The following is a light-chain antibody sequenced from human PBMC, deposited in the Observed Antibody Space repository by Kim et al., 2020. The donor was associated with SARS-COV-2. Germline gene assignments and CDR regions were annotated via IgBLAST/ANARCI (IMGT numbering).Light chain of an antibody. J-gene: IGLJ3*02. V-gene: IGLV10-54*04. CDR3: SAWDSSLNVWV. CDR2: RNN. Sequence: QAGLTHPPSVSKGLGQTATLTCTGNNNNVGNQGAAWLQQHQGHPPKLLSYRNNNRPSGISERFSASRSGDTASLTITGLQPEDETDYYCSAWDSSLNVWVFGGGTKLTVL. CDR1: NNNVGNQG.